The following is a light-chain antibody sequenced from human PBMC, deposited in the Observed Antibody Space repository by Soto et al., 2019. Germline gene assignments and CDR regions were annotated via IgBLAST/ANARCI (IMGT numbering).Light chain of an antibody. CDR1: SSNIGAGYD. J-gene: IGLJ2*01. Sequence: QLVLTQPPSVSGAPGQRVTISCTGSSSNIGAGYDVHWYQQLPGTAPKLLLYGNSNRPSGVPDRFSGSKSGTSASLAITGLQSEYEADYYCQSYVSSLSVVFGGGTKLTVL. V-gene: IGLV1-40*01. CDR3: QSYVSSLSVV. CDR2: GNS.